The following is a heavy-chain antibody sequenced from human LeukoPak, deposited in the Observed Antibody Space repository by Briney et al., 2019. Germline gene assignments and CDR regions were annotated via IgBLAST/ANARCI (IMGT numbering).Heavy chain of an antibody. D-gene: IGHD2-2*01. Sequence: QAGGSLRLSCAASGFTFSCYGMHWVRQAPGKGLEWVAVISNDGSNKYYADSVKGRFTISRDNSKKTPYLQKNSLRDEDTDVCYCAKDGGPYCSSTSCSNPGYWGQGTLVTVSS. V-gene: IGHV3-30*18. J-gene: IGHJ4*02. CDR2: ISNDGSNK. CDR1: GFTFSCYG. CDR3: AKDGGPYCSSTSCSNPGY.